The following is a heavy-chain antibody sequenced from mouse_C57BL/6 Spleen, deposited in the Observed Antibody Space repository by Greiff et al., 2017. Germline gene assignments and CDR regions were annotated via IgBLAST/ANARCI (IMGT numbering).Heavy chain of an antibody. CDR3: AREYFDY. CDR2: INYDGSST. CDR1: GFTFSDYY. J-gene: IGHJ2*01. Sequence: DVQLQESEGGLVQPGSSMKLSCTASGFTFSDYYMAWVRQVPEKGLEWVANINYDGSSTYYLDSLKSRFIISRDNAKNILYLQMSSLKSEDTATYYCAREYFDYWGQGTTLTVSS. V-gene: IGHV5-16*01.